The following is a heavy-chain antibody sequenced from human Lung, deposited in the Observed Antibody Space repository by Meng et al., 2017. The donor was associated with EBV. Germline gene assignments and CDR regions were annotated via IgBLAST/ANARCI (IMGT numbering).Heavy chain of an antibody. CDR3: ARAVDTGYFDY. CDR1: GGSISSGGHY. J-gene: IGHJ4*02. V-gene: IGHV4-31*01. CDR2: IYYSGST. Sequence: QGQLQESGPGLVKPSQTLSLTGTVSGGSISSGGHYWSWIRQHPGKSLEWIGYIYYSGSTYYNPSLKSLVSISVDTSNNQFSLKLSSVTAADTAVYYCARAVDTGYFDYWGQGTLVTVSS. D-gene: IGHD5-18*01.